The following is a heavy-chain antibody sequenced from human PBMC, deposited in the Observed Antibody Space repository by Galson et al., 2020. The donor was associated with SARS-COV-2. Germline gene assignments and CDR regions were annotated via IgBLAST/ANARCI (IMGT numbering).Heavy chain of an antibody. J-gene: IGHJ4*02. CDR2: IRGKAYGGTT. Sequence: GGSLRLSCTTSGFTFDVYAMNWFRQAPGKGLEWVGIIRGKAYGGTTEYAPSVKGRFSISRDDSLSTAYLQMNSLKTEDTGVYFCTRDGIVGATTGDGFDYWGQGTLVTVSS. V-gene: IGHV3-49*03. D-gene: IGHD1-26*01. CDR1: GFTFDVYA. CDR3: TRDGIVGATTGDGFDY.